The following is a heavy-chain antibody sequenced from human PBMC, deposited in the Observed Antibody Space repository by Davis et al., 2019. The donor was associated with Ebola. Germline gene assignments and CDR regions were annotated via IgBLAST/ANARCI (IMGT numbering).Heavy chain of an antibody. CDR1: GFPFSGHS. Sequence: GESLKISCAASGFPFSGHSMNWVRQAPGKGLEWVSSITSGNSIYYADSLKGRFTISRDNAKNSLYLQLNSLRPEDTALYYCARAPAGRWQWPGTACDYWGQGTLVTVSS. V-gene: IGHV3-21*01. CDR3: ARAPAGRWQWPGTACDY. D-gene: IGHD6-19*01. J-gene: IGHJ4*02. CDR2: ITSGNSI.